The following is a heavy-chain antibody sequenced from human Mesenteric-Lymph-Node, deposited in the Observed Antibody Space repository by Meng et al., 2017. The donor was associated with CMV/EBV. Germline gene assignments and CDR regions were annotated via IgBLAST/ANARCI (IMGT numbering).Heavy chain of an antibody. J-gene: IGHJ4*02. D-gene: IGHD1-14*01. Sequence: GESLKISCAASGFTLSDHYVDWVRQAPGKGLEWVSVISRDGANTYYADSVKGRFTISRDDSKNTLYLQMNSLRADDTAVYYCATYHRGPDYYLDHWGQGSLVTVSS. V-gene: IGHV3-23*03. CDR1: GFTLSDHY. CDR3: ATYHRGPDYYLDH. CDR2: ISRDGANT.